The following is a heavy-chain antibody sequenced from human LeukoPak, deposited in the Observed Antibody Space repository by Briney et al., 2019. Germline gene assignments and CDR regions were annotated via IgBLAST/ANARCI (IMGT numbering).Heavy chain of an antibody. Sequence: ASVKVSCKASGYTFTSYGISWVRQAPGQGLEWMGWISAYNGNTNYAQKLQGRVTMTTDTSTSTAYMELRSLRSDDTAVYYCAREDYYDSSGTLEDYWGQEPWSPSPQ. V-gene: IGHV1-18*01. D-gene: IGHD3-22*01. CDR3: AREDYYDSSGTLEDY. CDR1: GYTFTSYG. CDR2: ISAYNGNT. J-gene: IGHJ4*01.